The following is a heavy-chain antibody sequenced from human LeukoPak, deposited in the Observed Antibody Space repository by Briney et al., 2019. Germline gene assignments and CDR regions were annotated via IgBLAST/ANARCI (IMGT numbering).Heavy chain of an antibody. J-gene: IGHJ4*02. Sequence: SETLSLTCTVSGGSISSYCWSWIRQPPGKGLEWIGYIFYSGSTNYNPSLKSRVTISVDTSKNQFSLRLSSVTAADTAVYYCASEGYCSGGSCPDYWGQGTLVTVSS. V-gene: IGHV4-59*12. D-gene: IGHD2-15*01. CDR2: IFYSGST. CDR3: ASEGYCSGGSCPDY. CDR1: GGSISSYC.